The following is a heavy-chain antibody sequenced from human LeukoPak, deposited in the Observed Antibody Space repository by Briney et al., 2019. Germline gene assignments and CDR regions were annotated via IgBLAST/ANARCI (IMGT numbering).Heavy chain of an antibody. CDR3: AKDDSSDYYYYYMDV. CDR2: IRYDGSNK. CDR1: GFTFSSYG. V-gene: IGHV3-30*02. Sequence: GGSLRLSCAASGFTFSSYGMHWVRQTPGKGLEWVAFIRYDGSNKYYADSVKGRFTISRDNSKNTLYLQMNSLRAEDTAVYYCAKDDSSDYYYYYMDVWGKGTTVTISS. J-gene: IGHJ6*03. D-gene: IGHD3-22*01.